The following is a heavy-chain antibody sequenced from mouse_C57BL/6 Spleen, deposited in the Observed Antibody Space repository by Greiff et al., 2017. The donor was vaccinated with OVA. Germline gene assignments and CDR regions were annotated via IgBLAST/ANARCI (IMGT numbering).Heavy chain of an antibody. CDR2: ISYDGSN. CDR3: ARHYDYFYFDI. CDR1: GYSITSGYY. Sequence: EVQLVESGPGLVKPSQSLSLTCSVTGYSITSGYYWNWIRQFPGNKLEWMGYISYDGSNNYNPSLKNRISITRDTSKNQFFLKLNSVTTEDTATYYCARHYDYFYFDIWGTGTTVTVSS. D-gene: IGHD2-4*01. V-gene: IGHV3-6*01. J-gene: IGHJ1*03.